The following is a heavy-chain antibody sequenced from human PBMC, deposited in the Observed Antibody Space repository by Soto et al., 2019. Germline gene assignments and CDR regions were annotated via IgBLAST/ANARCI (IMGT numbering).Heavy chain of an antibody. D-gene: IGHD6-19*01. CDR2: ISGSGGST. V-gene: IGHV3-23*01. CDR1: GFTFSSYA. CDR3: AKDRKASARGWYYPGWFDP. Sequence: EVQLLESGGGLVQPGGSLRLSCAASGFTFSSYAMSWVRQAPGKGLEWVSAISGSGGSTYYADSVKGRFTISRDNSKNTLYLQMNRLRAEDTAVYYCAKDRKASARGWYYPGWFDPWGQGTLVTVSS. J-gene: IGHJ5*02.